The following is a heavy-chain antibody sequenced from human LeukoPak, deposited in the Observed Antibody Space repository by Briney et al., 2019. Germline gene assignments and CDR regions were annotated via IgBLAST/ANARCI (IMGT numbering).Heavy chain of an antibody. CDR2: IYYSGST. Sequence: SEPLSLTCTVSGSSISSSSYYWGWIRQPPGKGLEWIGSIYYSGSTYYNPSLKSRVTISVDTSKNQFSLKLSSVTAADTAVYYCASLYSGYALGDYWGQGTLVTVSS. D-gene: IGHD5-12*01. CDR3: ASLYSGYALGDY. V-gene: IGHV4-39*01. CDR1: GSSISSSSYY. J-gene: IGHJ4*02.